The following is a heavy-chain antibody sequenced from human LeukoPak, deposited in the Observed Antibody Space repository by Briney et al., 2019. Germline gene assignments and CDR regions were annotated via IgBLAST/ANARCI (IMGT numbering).Heavy chain of an antibody. D-gene: IGHD3-9*01. CDR1: GFTFDDYA. Sequence: GGSLRLSCAGSGFTFDDYAMHWVRLAPGKGLYWVSGSVKGRFTISRDNAKKSLHLQMNSLRAEDTAVYYCAKWGDYDILTGYYVPDYWGQGTLVTVSS. CDR3: AKWGDYDILTGYYVPDY. V-gene: IGHV3-9*01. J-gene: IGHJ4*02.